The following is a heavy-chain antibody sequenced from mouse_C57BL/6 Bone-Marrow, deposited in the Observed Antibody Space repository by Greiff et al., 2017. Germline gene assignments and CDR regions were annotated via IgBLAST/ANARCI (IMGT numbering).Heavy chain of an antibody. J-gene: IGHJ1*03. Sequence: VKLQESDAELVKPGASVKISCTVSGYTFTDHTIHWMKQRPEQGLEWIGYIYTRDGSTKYNEKLKGKATLTADKSSSTAYMQLNSLTSEDSSVYFCARRAYYYGSSWYFDVWGTGTTVTFSS. V-gene: IGHV1-78*01. CDR1: GYTFTDHT. CDR3: ARRAYYYGSSWYFDV. CDR2: IYTRDGST. D-gene: IGHD1-1*01.